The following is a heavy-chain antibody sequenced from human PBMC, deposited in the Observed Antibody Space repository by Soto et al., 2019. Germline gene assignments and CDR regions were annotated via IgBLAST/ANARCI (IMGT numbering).Heavy chain of an antibody. CDR1: GFTFTTYS. D-gene: IGHD6-13*01. Sequence: QVQLVESGGGVVHPGRSLRLSCAASGFTFTTYSMHWVRQAPGKGLEWVAVISNDGSKKYYAHSVKGRLTISRDNSKNTLYLEMNSLRAEDTAVYYCARDGQQLAVFDYWGQGALVTVSS. CDR3: ARDGQQLAVFDY. J-gene: IGHJ4*02. V-gene: IGHV3-30-3*01. CDR2: ISNDGSKK.